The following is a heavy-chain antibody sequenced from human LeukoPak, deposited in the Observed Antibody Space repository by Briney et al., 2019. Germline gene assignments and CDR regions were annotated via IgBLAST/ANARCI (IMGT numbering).Heavy chain of an antibody. D-gene: IGHD6-6*01. CDR3: ARDSEYSSPGV. CDR2: IIPILGIA. Sequence: ASVKVSCKASGYTFTSYDISWVRQAPGQGLEWMGRIIPILGIANYAQKFQGRVTITADKSTSTAYMELSSLRSEDTAVYYCARDSEYSSPGVWGQGTLVTVSS. CDR1: GYTFTSYD. J-gene: IGHJ4*02. V-gene: IGHV1-69*04.